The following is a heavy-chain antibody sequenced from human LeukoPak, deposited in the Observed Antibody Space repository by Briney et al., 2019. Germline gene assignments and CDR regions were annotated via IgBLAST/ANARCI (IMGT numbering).Heavy chain of an antibody. Sequence: SETLSLTCTVSGGSISSYYWSWIRQPPGKGLEWIGYIYYSGSTNYNPSLKSRVTISVDTSMNQFSLKLSSVTAADTAVYYCARGGYSYGLDYWGQGTLVTVSS. CDR2: IYYSGST. CDR3: ARGGYSYGLDY. J-gene: IGHJ4*02. D-gene: IGHD5-18*01. V-gene: IGHV4-59*01. CDR1: GGSISSYY.